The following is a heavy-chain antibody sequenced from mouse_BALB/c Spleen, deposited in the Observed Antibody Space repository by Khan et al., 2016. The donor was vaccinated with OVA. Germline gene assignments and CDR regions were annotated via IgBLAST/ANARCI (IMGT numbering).Heavy chain of an antibody. CDR1: GYTFTSYY. CDR2: INPNNGVT. D-gene: IGHD1-1*02. J-gene: IGHJ3*01. CDR3: TRSGWAAFAY. V-gene: IGHV1S81*02. Sequence: QVQLQQPGAELVKPGASVKLSCKASGYTFTSYYMYWVKQRPGQGLEWIGGINPNNGVTDFNEKFKSKATLTVDKSSNPASMLLSSLTSEDSAVYYGTRSGWAAFAYWGQGTLVTVSA.